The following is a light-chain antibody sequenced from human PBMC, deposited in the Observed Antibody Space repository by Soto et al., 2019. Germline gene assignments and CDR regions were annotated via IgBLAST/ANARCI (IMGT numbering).Light chain of an antibody. CDR3: SSYTSSSTSG. V-gene: IGLV2-14*01. CDR1: SSDVGGYNY. Sequence: QSALTQPASVSGSPGQSTTISCTGTSSDVGGYNYVSWYQQHPGKAPKLMIYDVSNRPSGVSNRFSGSKSGNTASLTISGLQAEDEADYYCSSYTSSSTSGFGGGTKVTVL. CDR2: DVS. J-gene: IGLJ2*01.